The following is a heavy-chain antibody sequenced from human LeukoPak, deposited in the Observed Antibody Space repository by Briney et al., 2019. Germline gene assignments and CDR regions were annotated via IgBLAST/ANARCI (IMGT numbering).Heavy chain of an antibody. D-gene: IGHD2-15*01. Sequence: PGGSLRLPCAASGFTFREYSMSWVRQAPGKGLEWVSNIRSSGGDTYYTDSVKGRFTISRDNSKNTLYLQMNSLRAEDTAVYYCAKGGYTTWFDPWGQGTLVTVSS. J-gene: IGHJ5*02. CDR1: GFTFREYS. CDR3: AKGGYTTWFDP. CDR2: IRSSGGDT. V-gene: IGHV3-23*01.